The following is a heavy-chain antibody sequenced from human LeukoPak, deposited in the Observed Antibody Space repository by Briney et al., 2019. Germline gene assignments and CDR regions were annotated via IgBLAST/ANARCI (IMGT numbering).Heavy chain of an antibody. CDR3: AKDSPRVATDGGYYFDY. Sequence: GGSLRLSCAASGFTFSSYAMSWVRQAPGKGLEWVSAIIGSGGSTYYADSVKGRFTISRDNSKNTLYLQMNSLRAEDTAVYYCAKDSPRVATDGGYYFDYWGQGTLVTVSS. V-gene: IGHV3-23*01. D-gene: IGHD5-12*01. CDR1: GFTFSSYA. J-gene: IGHJ4*02. CDR2: IIGSGGST.